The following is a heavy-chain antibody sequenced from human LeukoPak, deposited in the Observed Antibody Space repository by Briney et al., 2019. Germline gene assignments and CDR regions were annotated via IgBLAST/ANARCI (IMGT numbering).Heavy chain of an antibody. CDR1: GYTFTSYA. J-gene: IGHJ6*02. D-gene: IGHD2-15*01. CDR3: ARVEDYYYYGMDV. Sequence: ASVKVSCKASGYTFTSYAMHWVRQAPGQRLEWMGWINAGNGNTKYSQKFQGRVTITRDTSASTAYTELSSLRSEDTTVYYCARVEDYYYYGMDVWGQGTTVTVSS. V-gene: IGHV1-3*01. CDR2: INAGNGNT.